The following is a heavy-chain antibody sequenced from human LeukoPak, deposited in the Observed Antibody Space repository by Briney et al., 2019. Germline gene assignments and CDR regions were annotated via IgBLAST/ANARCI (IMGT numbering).Heavy chain of an antibody. J-gene: IGHJ5*02. CDR1: GFTFSNYW. D-gene: IGHD2-15*01. CDR2: INTDGSRI. Sequence: GGSLRLSCAASGFTFSNYWMHWVRQAPGKGLVWVSRINTDGSRITYADSVKGRFTISRDNAMNTVYLQMNSLRAEDTAVYYCARVLSGAWDWFDPWGQGTLVTVSS. CDR3: ARVLSGAWDWFDP. V-gene: IGHV3-74*01.